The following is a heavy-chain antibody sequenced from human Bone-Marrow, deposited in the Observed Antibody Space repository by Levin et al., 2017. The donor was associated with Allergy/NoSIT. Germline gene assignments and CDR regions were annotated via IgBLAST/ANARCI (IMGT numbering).Heavy chain of an antibody. CDR2: IYWDDAE. CDR3: ARRTGQYFGRSGYPLFDP. V-gene: IGHV2-5*02. CDR1: GFSLSTTKMG. Sequence: GSGPTLVKHTQTLTLTCTFSGFSLSTTKMGVGWFRQPPGKALEWLAPIYWDDAERYSASLQSRLTIAKGSSNNQVVLTMTNMDPADTATYYCARRTGQYFGRSGYPLFDPWGQGTLVTVSS. J-gene: IGHJ5*02. D-gene: IGHD3-3*01.